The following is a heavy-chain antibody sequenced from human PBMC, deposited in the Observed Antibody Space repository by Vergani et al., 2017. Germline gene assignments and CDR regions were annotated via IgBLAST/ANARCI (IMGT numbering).Heavy chain of an antibody. CDR3: ARRGVGYYGWGREWDY. J-gene: IGHJ4*02. D-gene: IGHD3-10*01. CDR1: GYSFTIYW. Sequence: EVQLVQSGAEVKKPGASLKISCKGSGYSFTIYWIGWVRQLPGKGLDWMGMIYPGDSDTRYRPSFQGQVTILADKSISTAYLQWSSLKASDTAMYYCARRGVGYYGWGREWDYWGQGTLVTVSS. CDR2: IYPGDSDT. V-gene: IGHV5-51*01.